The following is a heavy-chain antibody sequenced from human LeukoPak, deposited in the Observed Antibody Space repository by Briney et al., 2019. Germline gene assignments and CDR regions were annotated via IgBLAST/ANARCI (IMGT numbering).Heavy chain of an antibody. D-gene: IGHD4-17*01. V-gene: IGHV4-59*01. CDR1: GGSISSYY. CDR2: IYYSGST. Sequence: SETLSLTCTVSGGSISSYYWSWIRQPPGKGLEWNGYIYYSGSTNYDPSLKSRVTISVDTSKNQFSLKLSSVTAADTAVYYCARDEGYGDSLRAFDIWGQGTMVTVSA. CDR3: ARDEGYGDSLRAFDI. J-gene: IGHJ3*02.